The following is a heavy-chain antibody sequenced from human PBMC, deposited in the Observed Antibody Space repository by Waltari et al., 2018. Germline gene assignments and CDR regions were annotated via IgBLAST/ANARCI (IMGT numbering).Heavy chain of an antibody. CDR1: GFGVTNHY. J-gene: IGHJ4*02. Sequence: EVRLLVSGGGLVQPGGSLRLSWVASGFGVTNHYMTWFRQAPGEGPEWVSIIYVGGGTYYADSVKGRFTVSRDSSANSLYLQMNNLRIDDTAVYYCARGSRLGGSVFWGQGTLVTVSS. D-gene: IGHD3-16*01. V-gene: IGHV3-66*02. CDR2: IYVGGGT. CDR3: ARGSRLGGSVF.